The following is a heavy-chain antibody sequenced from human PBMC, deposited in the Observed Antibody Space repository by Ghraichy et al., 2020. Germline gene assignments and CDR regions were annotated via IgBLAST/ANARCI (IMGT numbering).Heavy chain of an antibody. CDR2: ISGSGGRT. CDR3: ARDWDFYDSSGNPNFFDY. D-gene: IGHD3-22*01. J-gene: IGHJ4*02. V-gene: IGHV3-23*01. CDR1: GFRFSSYG. Sequence: GESLNISCVGFGFRFSSYGMSWVRQAPGKGLEWVAAISGSGGRTHYGESVKGRFIISRDNSRDTLSLQMSSLRAEDTAVYYCARDWDFYDSSGNPNFFDYWGQGTLVTVSS.